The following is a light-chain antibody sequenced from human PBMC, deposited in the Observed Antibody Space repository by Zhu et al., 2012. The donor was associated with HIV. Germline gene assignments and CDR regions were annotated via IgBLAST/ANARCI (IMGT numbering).Light chain of an antibody. V-gene: IGKV3-11*01. J-gene: IGKJ1*01. CDR2: DAS. CDR1: QSVGSN. Sequence: EIVLTQSPATLSXSPGEGATLSCRASQSVGSNLAWYQQKPGQAPRLFIYDASNRASGIPARFTGSGSGTDFTLTISSLEPEDFAIYYCQLRDDWSWTFGQGTKVEIK. CDR3: QLRDDWSWT.